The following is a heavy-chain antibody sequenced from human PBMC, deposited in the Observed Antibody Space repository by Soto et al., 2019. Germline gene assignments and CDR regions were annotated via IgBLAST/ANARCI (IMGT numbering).Heavy chain of an antibody. CDR2: IITMFNTA. Sequence: QVQLVQSGAEIKKPASSVKVSCKASGGSDVFNNYPVSWVRQAPGQGLEWMGAIITMFNTADYAQRFLGRVTITADEFTRTIYMELTSLTSDDTAVYYCARHYPPAASSAGWFDTWGQGTLVTVSS. CDR3: ARHYPPAASSAGWFDT. V-gene: IGHV1-69*01. J-gene: IGHJ5*02. D-gene: IGHD6-13*01. CDR1: GGSDVFNNYP.